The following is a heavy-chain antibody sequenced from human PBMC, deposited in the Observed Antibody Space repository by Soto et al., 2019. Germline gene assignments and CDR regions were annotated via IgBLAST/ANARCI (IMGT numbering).Heavy chain of an antibody. D-gene: IGHD3-22*01. CDR2: IRSKANSYAT. CDR3: TRRISSGYYLDY. V-gene: IGHV3-73*01. Sequence: VRLSCAASGFTFSGSAMHGVRQASGKGLEWVGRIRSKANSYATAYAASVKGRFTISRDDSKNTAYLQMNSLKTEDTAVYYCTRRISSGYYLDYWGQGTLVTVSS. CDR1: GFTFSGSA. J-gene: IGHJ4*02.